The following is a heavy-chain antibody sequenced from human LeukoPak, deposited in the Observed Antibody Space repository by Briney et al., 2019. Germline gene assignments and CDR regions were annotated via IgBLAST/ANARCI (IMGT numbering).Heavy chain of an antibody. Sequence: PSETLSLTCDVSRYSISSDYYWVWIRQPPGKGLEWIGNIYHSGNTHYSPSLKSRVTISVDTSKNQFSLKLRSVTAADTAVFYCARKRDGGWFDPWGQGTLVIVSS. CDR3: ARKRDGGWFDP. D-gene: IGHD5-24*01. CDR1: RYSISSDYY. V-gene: IGHV4-38-2*01. J-gene: IGHJ5*02. CDR2: IYHSGNT.